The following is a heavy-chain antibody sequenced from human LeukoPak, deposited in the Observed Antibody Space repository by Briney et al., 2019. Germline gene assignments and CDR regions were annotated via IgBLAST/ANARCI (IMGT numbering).Heavy chain of an antibody. Sequence: GGSLRLSCAASGFTFSNYNMNWVRQAPGKGLEWVSSISGSSSYIYYADSVRGRFTISRDNAKKSLYLQMNSLRAEDTAVYFCVSSGTYLFDYWGQGILVTVSS. D-gene: IGHD1-26*01. CDR3: VSSGTYLFDY. CDR1: GFTFSNYN. V-gene: IGHV3-21*01. J-gene: IGHJ4*02. CDR2: ISGSSSYI.